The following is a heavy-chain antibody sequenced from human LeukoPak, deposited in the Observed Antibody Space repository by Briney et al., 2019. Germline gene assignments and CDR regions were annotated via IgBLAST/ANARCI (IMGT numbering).Heavy chain of an antibody. D-gene: IGHD2-21*02. Sequence: ASVKVSCKASGGTFSSYAISWVRQAPGQGLEWMGGIIPIFGTANYAQKFQGRVTITADESTSTAYMELSGLRSEDTAVYYCASAVVVTAILYYYGMDVWGQGTTVTVSS. J-gene: IGHJ6*02. V-gene: IGHV1-69*13. CDR3: ASAVVVTAILYYYGMDV. CDR2: IIPIFGTA. CDR1: GGTFSSYA.